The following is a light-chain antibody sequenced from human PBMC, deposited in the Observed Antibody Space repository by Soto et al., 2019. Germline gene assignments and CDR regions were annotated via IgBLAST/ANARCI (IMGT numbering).Light chain of an antibody. CDR2: DAS. CDR3: QQYSSYSYT. J-gene: IGKJ2*01. V-gene: IGKV1-5*01. CDR1: QTISTW. Sequence: DIQMTQSPSTLSASVGDRVTISCRASQTISTWLAWFQQKPGKAPKLLIYDASSLQTGVPSRFSGSGSGTEFTLTITSLQPDDFAIYYCQQYSSYSYTFGQGTRLEIK.